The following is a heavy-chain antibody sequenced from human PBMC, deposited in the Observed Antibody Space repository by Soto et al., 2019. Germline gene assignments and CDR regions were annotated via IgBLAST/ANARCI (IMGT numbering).Heavy chain of an antibody. CDR2: MNPNRGDT. CDR3: ERGPEDPVGGVQYLFYCRDA. CDR1: GYTFTSYD. J-gene: IGHJ6*03. V-gene: IGHV1-8*01. D-gene: IGHD2-8*02. Sequence: QVQLVQSGAEVKKPGASVRVSCKASGYTFTSYDINWVRQATGQGLEWMGWMNPNRGDTGYAQKFQGRVTRTRDTSISTAYMELSNLRSDDTAVYFCERGPEDPVGGVQYLFYCRDAWGQGTTVTVSS.